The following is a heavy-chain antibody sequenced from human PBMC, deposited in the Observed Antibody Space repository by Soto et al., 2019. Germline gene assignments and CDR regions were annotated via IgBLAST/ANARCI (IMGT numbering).Heavy chain of an antibody. CDR3: AKPRHSTGYLFDS. J-gene: IGHJ5*01. D-gene: IGHD3-22*01. CDR2: ISGSGGST. V-gene: IGHV3-23*01. CDR1: GFTFNNYA. Sequence: GGSLRLSCAASGFTFNNYAMSWVRQAPGKGLEWVSSISGSGGSTYYADSVKGRFTISRDNSKNTLYLQMNSLRAEDTAVYYCAKPRHSTGYLFDSWGQGTLVTVSS.